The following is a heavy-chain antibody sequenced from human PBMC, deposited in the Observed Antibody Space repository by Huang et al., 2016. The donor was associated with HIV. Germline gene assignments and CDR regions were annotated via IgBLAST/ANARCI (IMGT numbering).Heavy chain of an antibody. CDR2: INDERDI. CDR3: ARGLESSGFLDS. Sequence: AQLQQWGAGLLKPSETLSLTCAVYGGSFSGHHWTWIRQSPGRGPEWIGNINDERDINYNPALERRVTISKDTSKNQFSLRLKSVTPSDTGMYFCARGLESSGFLDSWARGTQVVVSS. V-gene: IGHV4-34*02. J-gene: IGHJ5*01. D-gene: IGHD1-26*01. CDR1: GGSFSGHH.